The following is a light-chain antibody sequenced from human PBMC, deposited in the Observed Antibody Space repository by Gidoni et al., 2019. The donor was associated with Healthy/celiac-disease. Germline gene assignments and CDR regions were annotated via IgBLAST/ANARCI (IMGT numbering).Light chain of an antibody. V-gene: IGLV2-8*01. CDR1: SSDVGGYSY. CDR3: SSYAGSNNL. CDR2: EVS. J-gene: IGLJ2*01. Sequence: HSALTQLPSPSGSPGQSVTISCTGTSSDVGGYSYVSWYQRHPGKAPKHMIYEVSKRPSGVPDRFSGSKSGNTASLTVSGLQAEDEADYYCSSYAGSNNLFGGGTKLTVL.